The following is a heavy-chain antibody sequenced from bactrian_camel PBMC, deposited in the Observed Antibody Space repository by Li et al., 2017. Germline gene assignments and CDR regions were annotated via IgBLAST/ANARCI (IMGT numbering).Heavy chain of an antibody. D-gene: IGHD5*01. J-gene: IGHJ4*01. CDR3: AKDYVDGLGIDS. CDR2: INGGGGST. V-gene: IGHV3S31*01. CDR1: GFTFSNYA. Sequence: VQLVESGGGLVQPGGSLRLSCAASGFTFSNYAMGWVRQAPGKGLEWVSAINGGGGSTYYADSVKGRFTISRDNAKNTLYLQLNSLKTEDTAMYYCAKDYVDGLGIDSWGQGTQVTVS.